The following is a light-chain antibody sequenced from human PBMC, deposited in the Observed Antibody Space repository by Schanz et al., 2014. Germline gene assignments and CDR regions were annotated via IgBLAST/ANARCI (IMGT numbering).Light chain of an antibody. V-gene: IGKV3D-15*01. J-gene: IGKJ4*01. CDR2: DAS. CDR3: QQYFSYLPLT. CDR1: QSVSRN. Sequence: EIVMTQSPGTLSLSPGERATLSCRASQSVSRNLAWYQQKLGQAPRLLIYDASNRATGIPARFSGSGSGTEFTLTISGLQPDDFATYDCQQYFSYLPLTFGGGTKVEIK.